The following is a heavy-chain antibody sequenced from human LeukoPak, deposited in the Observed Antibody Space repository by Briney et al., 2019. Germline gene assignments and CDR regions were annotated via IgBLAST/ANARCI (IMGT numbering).Heavy chain of an antibody. CDR2: ISYDGSNK. CDR3: AKAGWDSLYYFDY. Sequence: GGSLRLSCAASGFTFSSYGMRWVRQAPGKGLEWVAVISYDGSNKYYADSVEGRFTISRDNSKNTLYLQMNSLRAEDTAVYYCAKAGWDSLYYFDYWGQGTLVTVSS. J-gene: IGHJ4*02. D-gene: IGHD1-26*01. V-gene: IGHV3-30*18. CDR1: GFTFSSYG.